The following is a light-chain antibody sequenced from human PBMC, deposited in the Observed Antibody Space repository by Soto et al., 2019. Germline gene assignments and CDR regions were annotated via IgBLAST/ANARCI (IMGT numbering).Light chain of an antibody. J-gene: IGLJ1*01. CDR3: SSYTTSNTRQIV. CDR2: DVS. Sequence: QPDLNQLAAVSGSHLQSITIFCNGTSSDVGGYNYVSWYQHHPGKAPKLMIYDVSNRPSGVSNRFSGSKSGNTASLTISGLQPEDEADYYCSSYTTSNTRQIVFGTGTKVTVL. CDR1: SSDVGGYNY. V-gene: IGLV2-14*03.